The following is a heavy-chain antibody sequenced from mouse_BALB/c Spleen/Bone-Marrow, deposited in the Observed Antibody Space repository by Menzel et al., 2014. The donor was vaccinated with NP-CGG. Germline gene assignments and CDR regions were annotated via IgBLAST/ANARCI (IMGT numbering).Heavy chain of an antibody. V-gene: IGHV5-12*02. J-gene: IGHJ3*01. Sequence: EVNVAESGGGLVQPGGPLKLSCATSGFTCSDYYMYWVRQTPEKRLEWVAYISNGGGSTYYPDTVKGRFTISRDNAKNTLYLQMSRLKSEDTAMYYCARHNYDETWFPNWGPAALVPF. CDR1: GFTCSDYY. CDR2: ISNGGGST. D-gene: IGHD2-4*01. CDR3: ARHNYDETWFPN.